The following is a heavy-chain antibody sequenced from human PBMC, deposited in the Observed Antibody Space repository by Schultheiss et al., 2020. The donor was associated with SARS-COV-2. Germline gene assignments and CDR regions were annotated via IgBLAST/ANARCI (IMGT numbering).Heavy chain of an antibody. CDR2: ISGSGGST. J-gene: IGHJ6*02. V-gene: IGHV3-23*01. CDR1: GFTFSSYA. D-gene: IGHD3-10*01. CDR3: AGDPGAPNGMDV. Sequence: GSLRLSCAASGFTFSSYAMSWVRQAPGKGLEWVSAISGSGGSTYYADSVKGRFTISRDNSKNTLYLQMNSLRAEDTAVYYCAGDPGAPNGMDVWGQGTTVTVSS.